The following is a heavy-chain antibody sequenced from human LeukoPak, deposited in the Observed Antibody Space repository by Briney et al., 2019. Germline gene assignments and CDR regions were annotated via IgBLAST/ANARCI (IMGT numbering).Heavy chain of an antibody. D-gene: IGHD3-3*01. CDR2: INPNSGGT. CDR3: ARDLSKYYDFWSGYPEYYYYYYMDV. CDR1: GYTFTGYY. Sequence: ASVKVSCKASGYTFTGYYMHWVRQAPGQGLEWMGWINPNSGGTNYAQKFQGRVTMTRDTSISTAYMELSRLRSDDTAVYYCARDLSKYYDFWSGYPEYYYYYYMDVWGKGTTVTVSS. V-gene: IGHV1-2*02. J-gene: IGHJ6*03.